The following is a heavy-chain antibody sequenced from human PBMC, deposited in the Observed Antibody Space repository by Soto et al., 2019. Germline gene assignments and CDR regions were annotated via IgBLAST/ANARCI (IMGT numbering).Heavy chain of an antibody. J-gene: IGHJ4*01. CDR1: GFTFKAYA. CDR2: ISATNGKT. D-gene: IGHD4-4*01. V-gene: IGHV3-23*01. CDR3: EKDEGTPSTVFDY. Sequence: XESLSLTCVASGFTFKAYAMGWIRQAPGKGLEWVSLISATNGKTYYADSVRGRFTISRDNSRNSLFFQMDGLRPEDSALYYCEKDEGTPSTVFDYWGQGTLVTVSS.